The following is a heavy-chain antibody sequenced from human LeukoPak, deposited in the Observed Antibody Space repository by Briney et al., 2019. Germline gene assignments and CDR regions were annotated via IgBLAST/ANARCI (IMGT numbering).Heavy chain of an antibody. CDR1: GFTVSSNY. CDR3: ARDLGGRMGLSAV. J-gene: IGHJ6*02. V-gene: IGHV3-53*01. D-gene: IGHD5-24*01. Sequence: PGGSLRLSCAASGFTVSSNYMSWVRQAPGKGLEWVSVIYGGGSTNYADSVKGRFTISRDSSKNTLYLQMNSLRAEDTAVYYCARDLGGRMGLSAVWGQGTTVTVSS. CDR2: IYGGGST.